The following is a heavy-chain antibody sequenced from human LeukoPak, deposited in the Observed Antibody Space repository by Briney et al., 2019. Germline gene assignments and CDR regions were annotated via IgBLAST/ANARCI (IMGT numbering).Heavy chain of an antibody. CDR2: IHYSEST. V-gene: IGHV4-39*07. Sequence: PSETLSLTCTVSGGSISSSRYYWGWIRQPPGKGLEWIGSIHYSESTSYNPSLRSRVTVSGDTSDNQFYLKLSSVAAADTAVDFCVRTRLSDHIVPAAARVDDACDMWGQGTMVTVSS. CDR3: VRTRLSDHIVPAAARVDDACDM. J-gene: IGHJ3*02. D-gene: IGHD2-2*01. CDR1: GGSISSSRYY.